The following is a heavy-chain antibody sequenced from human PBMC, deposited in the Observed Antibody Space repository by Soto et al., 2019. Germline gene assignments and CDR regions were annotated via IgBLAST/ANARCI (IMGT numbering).Heavy chain of an antibody. CDR1: GFTSSSYA. Sequence: GGSLRLSCAASGFTSSSYAMHWVRQAPGKGLEWVAVISYDGSNKYYADSVKGRFTISRDNSKNTLYLQMNSLRAEDTAVYYCARGPRVYYYDSSGYYQVDYWGQGTLVTVSS. V-gene: IGHV3-30-3*01. CDR2: ISYDGSNK. J-gene: IGHJ4*02. CDR3: ARGPRVYYYDSSGYYQVDY. D-gene: IGHD3-22*01.